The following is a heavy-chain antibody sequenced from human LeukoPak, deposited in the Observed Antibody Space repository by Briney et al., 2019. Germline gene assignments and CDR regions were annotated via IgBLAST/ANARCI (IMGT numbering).Heavy chain of an antibody. D-gene: IGHD3-3*01. CDR1: GGSIGSYY. CDR3: ARGDAFYDFWSGDSYYFDY. CDR2: IYYSGST. V-gene: IGHV4-59*01. Sequence: SETLSLTCTVSGGSIGSYYWSWLRQPPGKGLEWIGYIYYSGSTNYNPSLKSRVTISVDTSKNQFSLKLTSVTAADTAVYYCARGDAFYDFWSGDSYYFDYWGQGTLVTVSS. J-gene: IGHJ4*02.